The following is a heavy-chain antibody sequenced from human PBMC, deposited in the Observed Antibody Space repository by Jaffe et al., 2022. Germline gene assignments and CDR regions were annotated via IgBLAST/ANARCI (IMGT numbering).Heavy chain of an antibody. V-gene: IGHV3-48*01. D-gene: IGHD3-3*01. Sequence: EVQLVESGGGLVQPGGSLRLSCAASGFTFSSYSMNWVRQAPGKGLEWVSYISSSSSTIYYADSVKGRFTISRDNAKNSLYLQMNSLRAEDTAVYYCARAASVSTYYDFWSGPKSDAFDIWGQGTMVTVSS. CDR2: ISSSSSTI. CDR1: GFTFSSYS. CDR3: ARAASVSTYYDFWSGPKSDAFDI. J-gene: IGHJ3*02.